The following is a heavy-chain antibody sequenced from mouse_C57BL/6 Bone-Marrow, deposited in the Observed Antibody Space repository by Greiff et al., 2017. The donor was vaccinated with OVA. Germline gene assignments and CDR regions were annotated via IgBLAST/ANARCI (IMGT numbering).Heavy chain of an antibody. J-gene: IGHJ3*01. CDR2: IRSKSNNYAT. CDR3: VRMGRYDGYLFAY. CDR1: GFSFNTYA. D-gene: IGHD2-3*01. V-gene: IGHV10-1*01. Sequence: EVQGVESGGGLVQPKGSLKLSCAASGFSFNTYAMNWVRQAPGKGLEWVACIRSKSNNYATYYADSVKDRFTISRDDSESMLYLQMNNLKTEDTAMYYCVRMGRYDGYLFAYWGQGTLVTVSA.